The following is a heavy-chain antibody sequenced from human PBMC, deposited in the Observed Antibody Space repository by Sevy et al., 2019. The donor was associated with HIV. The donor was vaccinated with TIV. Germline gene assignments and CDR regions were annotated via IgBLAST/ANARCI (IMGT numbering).Heavy chain of an antibody. CDR2: IWYDGSNK. J-gene: IGHJ1*01. CDR3: ARDPAGEGYAIRYFQH. V-gene: IGHV3-33*01. CDR1: GFTFSSYG. D-gene: IGHD3-10*01. Sequence: GGSLRLSCAASGFTFSSYGMHWVRQAPGKGLEWVAVIWYDGSNKYYADSVKGRFTISRDNSKNTLYLQMNSLRAEDTAVYYCARDPAGEGYAIRYFQHWGQGTLLTVSS.